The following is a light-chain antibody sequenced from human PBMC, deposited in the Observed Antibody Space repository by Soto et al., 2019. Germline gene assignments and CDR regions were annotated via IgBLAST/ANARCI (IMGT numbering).Light chain of an antibody. CDR2: DAS. J-gene: IGKJ4*01. V-gene: IGKV1-5*01. Sequence: GDRVTITCRASQSISSWLAWYQQKPGKAPKLLIYDASSLESGVPSRFSGSGSGTDFTLTISRLEPEDFAVYYCQQYDRSLTFGGGTKVDIK. CDR3: QQYDRSLT. CDR1: QSISSW.